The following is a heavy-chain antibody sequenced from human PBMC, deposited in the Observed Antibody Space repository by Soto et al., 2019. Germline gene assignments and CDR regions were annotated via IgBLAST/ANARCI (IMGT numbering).Heavy chain of an antibody. CDR2: IAWDDNE. J-gene: IGHJ4*01. D-gene: IGHD3-10*01. CDR3: VHYTYYGPLSY. Sequence: QITLKESGPTLVKPTQTLTLTCTFSGFSLTTSGVGVGWIRQPPGKALEWLALIAWDDNERYSPSPRSRLTITRDSYRNEVVLTMTNMDPVDTATYYCVHYTYYGPLSYWGHGILVTVSS. V-gene: IGHV2-5*02. CDR1: GFSLTTSGVG.